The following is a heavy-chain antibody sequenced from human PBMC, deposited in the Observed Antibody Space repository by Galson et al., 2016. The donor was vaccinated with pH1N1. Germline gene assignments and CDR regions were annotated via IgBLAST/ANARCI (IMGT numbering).Heavy chain of an antibody. J-gene: IGHJ4*02. D-gene: IGHD5-12*01. Sequence: SLRLSCAASGFSLSSFWMTWVRQAPEKGLEWVANINEDGSKIYYVDSVKGRFTISRDNAKNSLYLQMNSLRAEDMAVYYCAGSIGNIGAHWGQGALVTVSS. CDR1: GFSLSSFW. CDR3: AGSIGNIGAH. CDR2: INEDGSKI. V-gene: IGHV3-7*01.